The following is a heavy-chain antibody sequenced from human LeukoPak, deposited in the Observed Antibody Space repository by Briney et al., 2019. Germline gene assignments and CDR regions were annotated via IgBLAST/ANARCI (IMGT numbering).Heavy chain of an antibody. CDR1: GFTFSSYA. V-gene: IGHV3-30-3*01. J-gene: IGHJ4*02. CDR3: MAYSSGWSDY. D-gene: IGHD6-19*01. Sequence: GGSLRLSCAASGFTFSSYAMHWVRQAPGKGLEWVAVRSYDGSNKYYADSVKGRFTISRDNSKNTLYLQMNSLRAEDTAVYYCMAYSSGWSDYWGQGTLVTVSS. CDR2: RSYDGSNK.